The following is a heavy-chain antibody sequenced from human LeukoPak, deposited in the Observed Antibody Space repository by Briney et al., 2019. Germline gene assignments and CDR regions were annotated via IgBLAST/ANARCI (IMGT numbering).Heavy chain of an antibody. CDR2: IYYSGST. CDR1: GGSISSYY. V-gene: IGHV4-59*01. Sequence: SETLSLTRTVSGGSISSYYWSWIRQPPGKGLEWIGYIYYSGSTNYNPSLKSRVTISVDTSKNQFSLKLSSVTAADTAVYYCARASGYSYGPDYWGQGTLVTVSS. D-gene: IGHD5-18*01. CDR3: ARASGYSYGPDY. J-gene: IGHJ4*02.